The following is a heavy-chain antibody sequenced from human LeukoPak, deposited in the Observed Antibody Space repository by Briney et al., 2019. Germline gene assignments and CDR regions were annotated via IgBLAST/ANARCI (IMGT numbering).Heavy chain of an antibody. D-gene: IGHD6-19*01. CDR1: GFIFSNYG. V-gene: IGHV3-30*03. CDR3: ARGGIAMADRYFDY. CDR2: ISYDGGNK. Sequence: GRSLRLSCAASGFIFSNYGMHWVRQAPGKGLEWVAVISYDGGNKYYADSVKGRFTISRDNSKNTLYLQVNSLRVEDTGVYYCARGGIAMADRYFDYWGQGTLVTVSS. J-gene: IGHJ4*02.